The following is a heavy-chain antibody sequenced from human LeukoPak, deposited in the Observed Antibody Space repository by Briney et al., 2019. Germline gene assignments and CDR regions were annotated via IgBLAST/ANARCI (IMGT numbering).Heavy chain of an antibody. CDR3: ATTPFRYGSRAFDF. J-gene: IGHJ3*01. V-gene: IGHV1-24*01. D-gene: IGHD3-10*01. CDR1: GYILTEIC. CDR2: FDPEEGET. Sequence: ASVTVSFTVSGYILTEICMHWVRQAPGKGLEWMGGFDPEEGETIYAQSFQGRVTMTEDTSTDTAYMELSSLRSEDTAVYYCATTPFRYGSRAFDFWGQGTMVTVSS.